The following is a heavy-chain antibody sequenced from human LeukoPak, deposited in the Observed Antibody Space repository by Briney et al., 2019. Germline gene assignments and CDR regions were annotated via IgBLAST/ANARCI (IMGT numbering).Heavy chain of an antibody. CDR3: ARGADYGSGSLESGY. J-gene: IGHJ4*02. D-gene: IGHD3-10*01. CDR1: GGSLSGYY. V-gene: IGHV4-34*01. CDR2: INHSGST. Sequence: SETLTLTCAVYGGSLSGYYWSWIRQPPGKGLEWIGEINHSGSTNYNPSLKSRVTISVDTSKNQFSLKLSSVTAADTAVYYCARGADYGSGSLESGYWGQGTLVTVSS.